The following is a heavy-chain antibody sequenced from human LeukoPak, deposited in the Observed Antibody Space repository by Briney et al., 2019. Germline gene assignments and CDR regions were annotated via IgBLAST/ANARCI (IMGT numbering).Heavy chain of an antibody. J-gene: IGHJ4*02. Sequence: GSLRLSCVVSGFIFRDYAMSWVRQAPGKGLEWVSVIYSGGSTYYADSVKGRFTISRDNSKNTLYLQMNSLRAEDTAVYYCAREVGYSSGWYLDYWGQGTLATVSS. V-gene: IGHV3-53*01. CDR3: AREVGYSSGWYLDY. CDR2: IYSGGST. D-gene: IGHD6-19*01. CDR1: GFIFRDYA.